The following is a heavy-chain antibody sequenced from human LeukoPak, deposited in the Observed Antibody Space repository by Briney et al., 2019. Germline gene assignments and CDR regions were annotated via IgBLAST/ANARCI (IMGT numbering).Heavy chain of an antibody. Sequence: PSQTLSLTCAVSGGSISSGGYSWSWIRQPPGKGLEWIGYIYHSGSTYYNPSLKSRVTISVDRSKNQFSLKLSSVTAADTAVYYCARVDGSGRELLIAAAGENWFDPWGQGTLVTVSS. CDR3: ARVDGSGRELLIAAAGENWFDP. J-gene: IGHJ5*02. D-gene: IGHD6-13*01. CDR2: IYHSGST. CDR1: GGSISSGGYS. V-gene: IGHV4-30-2*01.